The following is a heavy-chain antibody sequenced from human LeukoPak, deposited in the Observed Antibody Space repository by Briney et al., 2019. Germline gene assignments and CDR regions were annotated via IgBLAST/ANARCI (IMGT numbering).Heavy chain of an antibody. J-gene: IGHJ6*03. CDR1: GFTFSSYG. D-gene: IGHD3-3*01. CDR3: ARLYDLWSGYVVYYYMDV. CDR2: IRNDESDK. V-gene: IGHV3-30*02. Sequence: PGGSLRLSCAASGFTFSSYGMHWVRQAPGKGLEWVAFIRNDESDKYYADSVNGRFTISRDNSKNTLYLQMNSLRPEDTAVYYCARLYDLWSGYVVYYYMDVWGKGTTVTVSS.